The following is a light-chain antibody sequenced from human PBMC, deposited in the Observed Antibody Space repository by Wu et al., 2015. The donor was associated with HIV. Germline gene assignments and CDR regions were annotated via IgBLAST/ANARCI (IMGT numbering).Light chain of an antibody. CDR3: QQYGYSQT. V-gene: IGKV3-15*01. CDR2: GAS. Sequence: EIVMTQSPATLSVSPGERATLSCRASQSVSSNLAWYQQKPGQAPRLLIYGASTRTTGIPARFSGSGSGTDFTLTINRLEPEDFAVYYCQQYGYSQTFGQGTKVEIK. J-gene: IGKJ1*01. CDR1: QSVSSN.